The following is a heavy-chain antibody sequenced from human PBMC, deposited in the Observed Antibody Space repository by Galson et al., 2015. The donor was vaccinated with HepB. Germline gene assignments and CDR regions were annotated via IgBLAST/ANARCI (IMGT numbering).Heavy chain of an antibody. CDR1: GYTFTDYS. D-gene: IGHD3-3*01. V-gene: IGHV1-2*06. Sequence: SVKVSCKASGYTFTDYSIHWVRQAPGQVFEWTGRINPHSGGTHYAQNFEGRVTMTRDRSTSTAYLELSSLRSDDTAVFYCARMSASVYWGQGTLVTVSS. CDR3: ARMSASVY. CDR2: INPHSGGT. J-gene: IGHJ4*02.